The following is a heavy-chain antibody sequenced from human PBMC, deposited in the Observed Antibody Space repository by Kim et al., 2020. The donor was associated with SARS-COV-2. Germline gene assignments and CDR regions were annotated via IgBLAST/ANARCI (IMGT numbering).Heavy chain of an antibody. V-gene: IGHV3-48*03. CDR1: GFTFSSYE. Sequence: GGSLRLSCAASGFTFSSYEMNWVRQAPGKGLEWVSYISSSGSTIYYADSVKGRFTISRDNAKNSLYLQMNSLRAEDTAVYYCARRLGYCSSTSCYGAAFDIWGQGTMVTVSS. D-gene: IGHD2-2*01. CDR2: ISSSGSTI. CDR3: ARRLGYCSSTSCYGAAFDI. J-gene: IGHJ3*02.